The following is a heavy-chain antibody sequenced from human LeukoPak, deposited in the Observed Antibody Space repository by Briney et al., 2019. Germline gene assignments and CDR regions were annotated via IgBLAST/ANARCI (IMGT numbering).Heavy chain of an antibody. Sequence: GESLKISCKGSGYSFTSYWIGWVRQMPGKGLEWMGIIYPGDSDTRYSPSFQGQVTISADKSISTAYLQWSSLKASDTAMYYCARVPLDYDILTGYYNNYYFDYWGQGTLVTVSS. CDR2: IYPGDSDT. CDR3: ARVPLDYDILTGYYNNYYFDY. D-gene: IGHD3-9*01. CDR1: GYSFTSYW. V-gene: IGHV5-51*01. J-gene: IGHJ4*02.